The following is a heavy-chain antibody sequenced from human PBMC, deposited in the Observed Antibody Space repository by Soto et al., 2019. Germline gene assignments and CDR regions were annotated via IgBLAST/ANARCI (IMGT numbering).Heavy chain of an antibody. V-gene: IGHV1-18*01. CDR1: GYTFTSYG. J-gene: IGHJ4*02. D-gene: IGHD3-9*01. Sequence: EASVKVSCKASGYTFTSYGISWVRQAPGQGLEWMGWISAYNGNTNYAQKLQGRVTMTTDTSTSTAYMELRSLRSDDTAVYYCARSSDYDILTGKYFDYWGQGTLVTVSS. CDR3: ARSSDYDILTGKYFDY. CDR2: ISAYNGNT.